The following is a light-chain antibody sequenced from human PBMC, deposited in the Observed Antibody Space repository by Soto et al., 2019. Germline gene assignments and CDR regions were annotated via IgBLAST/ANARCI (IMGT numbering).Light chain of an antibody. J-gene: IGKJ1*01. Sequence: PGETGTLSFRASETIVRSLAWYQQRPGQARRLLIYDASNRATGIQARFSGSGSGTDFTLTIRRLEPEDFAVCYWVQRSHWRTCGRGTKVDIK. CDR1: ETIVRS. CDR3: VQRSHWRT. CDR2: DAS. V-gene: IGKV3-11*01.